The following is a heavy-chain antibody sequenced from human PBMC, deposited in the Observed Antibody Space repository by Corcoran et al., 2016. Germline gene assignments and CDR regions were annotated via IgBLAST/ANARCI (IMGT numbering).Heavy chain of an antibody. V-gene: IGHV5-51*01. J-gene: IGHJ5*02. CDR3: ARHSGGAGSYGGGFDP. Sequence: EVQLVQSGAEVKKPGESLKISCKGSGYSFTSYWIGWVRQMPGHGLEWMRIIYPGDSDTRYSPSFQAQATISADKSISTAYLQWGSLKAPDTAMYDCARHSGGAGSYGGGFDPWGQGTLVTVSS. CDR1: GYSFTSYW. D-gene: IGHD3-10*01. CDR2: IYPGDSDT.